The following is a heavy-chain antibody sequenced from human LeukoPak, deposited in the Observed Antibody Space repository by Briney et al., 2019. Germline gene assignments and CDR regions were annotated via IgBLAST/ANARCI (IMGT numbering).Heavy chain of an antibody. CDR3: ARGKYGSGSYYTFDY. D-gene: IGHD3-10*01. V-gene: IGHV1-2*02. J-gene: IGHJ4*02. CDR1: GYTFTGYY. Sequence: ASVKVSCKASGYTFTGYYMHWVRQAPGQGLEWMGWINPNSGGTNYAQKFQGRVTMTRDTSISTAYMELSSLRSEDTAIYYCARGKYGSGSYYTFDYWGQGILVTVSS. CDR2: INPNSGGT.